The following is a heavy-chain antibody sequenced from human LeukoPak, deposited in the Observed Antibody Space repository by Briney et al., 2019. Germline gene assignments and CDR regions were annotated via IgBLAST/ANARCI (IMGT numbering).Heavy chain of an antibody. Sequence: SETLSLSCTVSGGSISSSTHYWGWLRQPPGKGLEWIASIYYYGSTYYNPSLKSRGTISVDTSKNQFSLKLSSVTAADTAVYYCARWSTKYCSSTSCHYYYYMDVWGKGTTVTVSS. D-gene: IGHD2-2*01. CDR3: ARWSTKYCSSTSCHYYYYMDV. CDR1: GGSISSSTHY. J-gene: IGHJ6*03. CDR2: IYYYGST. V-gene: IGHV4-39*01.